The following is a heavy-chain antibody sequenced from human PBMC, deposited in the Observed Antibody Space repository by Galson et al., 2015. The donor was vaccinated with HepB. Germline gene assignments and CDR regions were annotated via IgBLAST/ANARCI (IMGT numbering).Heavy chain of an antibody. CDR3: AKDFEATLDY. D-gene: IGHD3-9*01. Sequence: SLRLSCAASGFTFSSYGMHWVRQAPGKGLEWVAVISYDGSNKYYADSVKGRFTISRDNSKNTLYLQMNSLRAEDTAVYYCAKDFEATLDYWGQGTLVTVSS. CDR2: ISYDGSNK. J-gene: IGHJ4*02. CDR1: GFTFSSYG. V-gene: IGHV3-30*18.